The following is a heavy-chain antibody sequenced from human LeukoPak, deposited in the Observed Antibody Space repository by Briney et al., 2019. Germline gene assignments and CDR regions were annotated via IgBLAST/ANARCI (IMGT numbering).Heavy chain of an antibody. V-gene: IGHV3-23*01. CDR3: AKRDTSGSYYFDS. J-gene: IGHJ4*02. Sequence: GGSLRLSCAASGFTFSSYAMTWVRQAPVKGLEWLSVVTDTGGNTYHADSVKGRFTISRDNSKNTVYLGMNSLRVEDTAVYYCAKRDTSGSYYFDSWGQGTQVTVSS. D-gene: IGHD3-22*01. CDR2: VTDTGGNT. CDR1: GFTFSSYA.